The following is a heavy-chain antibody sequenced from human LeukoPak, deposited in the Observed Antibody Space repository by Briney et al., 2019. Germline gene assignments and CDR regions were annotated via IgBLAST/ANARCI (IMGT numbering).Heavy chain of an antibody. Sequence: GGSLRLSCAASGFTVSSKYMSWVRQAPGKGLEWASVIFSGGSTNYADSVKGRFTISRDNSKNTLFLQMNGLRAEDTAVYYCASQTYYYGSGTYSTYLDYGMDVWGQGTTVTVSS. CDR2: IFSGGST. V-gene: IGHV3-66*04. J-gene: IGHJ6*02. CDR1: GFTVSSKY. D-gene: IGHD3-22*01. CDR3: ASQTYYYGSGTYSTYLDYGMDV.